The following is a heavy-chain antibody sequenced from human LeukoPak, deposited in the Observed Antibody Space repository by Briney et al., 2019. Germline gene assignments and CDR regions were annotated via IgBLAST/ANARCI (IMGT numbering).Heavy chain of an antibody. V-gene: IGHV3-53*01. CDR3: ARGEADYYGSGSYFGAFDI. CDR2: IYSDGGT. Sequence: PGGSLRLSCAASGFTVSSNYMSWVRQAPGKGLEWVSVIYSDGGTYYADSVKGRFTISRDNAKNSLYLQMNSLRAEDTALYYCARGEADYYGSGSYFGAFDIWGQGTMVTVSS. CDR1: GFTVSSNY. D-gene: IGHD3-10*01. J-gene: IGHJ3*02.